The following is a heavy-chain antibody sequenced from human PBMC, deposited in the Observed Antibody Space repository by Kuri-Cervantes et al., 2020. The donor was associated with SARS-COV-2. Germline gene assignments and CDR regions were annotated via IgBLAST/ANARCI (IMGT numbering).Heavy chain of an antibody. Sequence: ASVKVSCKASGYNFTGYYMHWVRQAPGQRLDWMGWINPNNGGTKYAQKFQGRVTMSSDTSISTVFLDVTKLKSDDTAVYYCARERREYQLLCDAFDIWGQGTMVTVSS. CDR3: ARERREYQLLCDAFDI. CDR2: INPNNGGT. D-gene: IGHD2-2*01. CDR1: GYNFTGYY. J-gene: IGHJ3*02. V-gene: IGHV1-2*02.